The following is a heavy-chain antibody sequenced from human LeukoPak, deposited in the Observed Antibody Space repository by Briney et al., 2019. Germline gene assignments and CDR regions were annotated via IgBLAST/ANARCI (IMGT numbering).Heavy chain of an antibody. V-gene: IGHV1-18*01. CDR1: GYKFTSYG. CDR3: ARDSPYSSSSLGFDY. Sequence: ASVKVSYKASGYKFTSYGVSWVRQAPGQGLEWMGWISGYNGNTNFAQKFQGRVTMTTDTSTSTAYMELRSLRSDDTAVYYCARDSPYSSSSLGFDYWGQGTLVTVSS. CDR2: ISGYNGNT. D-gene: IGHD6-13*01. J-gene: IGHJ4*02.